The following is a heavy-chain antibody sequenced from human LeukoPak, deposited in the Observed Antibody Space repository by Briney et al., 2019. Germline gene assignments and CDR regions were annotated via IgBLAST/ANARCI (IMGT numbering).Heavy chain of an antibody. CDR1: GDSISSNNYY. CDR3: ARHGPTAFFDY. V-gene: IGHV4-39*01. D-gene: IGHD2-21*02. J-gene: IGHJ4*02. Sequence: PSETLSLTCAVSGDSISSNNYYWAWIRQPPGKGLEWIGSVYYSGSTYYNPSLKSRVTMSVDTSKNQFSLKLSSVTAADTAVYYCARHGPTAFFDYWGQGTPVTVSS. CDR2: VYYSGST.